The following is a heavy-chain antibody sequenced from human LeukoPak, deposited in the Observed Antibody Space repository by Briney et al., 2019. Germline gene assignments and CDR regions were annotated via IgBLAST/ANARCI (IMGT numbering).Heavy chain of an antibody. CDR3: ARVGPHEDQLHREGITMVRGLYYYYGMDV. Sequence: GGSLRLSCAASGFTFSSYWMHWVRQAPGKGLVWVSRINSDGSSTSYADSVKGRFTISRDSAKNTLYLQMNSLRAEDTAVYYCARVGPHEDQLHREGITMVRGLYYYYGMDVWGQGTTVTVSS. D-gene: IGHD3-10*01. CDR2: INSDGSST. J-gene: IGHJ6*02. V-gene: IGHV3-74*01. CDR1: GFTFSSYW.